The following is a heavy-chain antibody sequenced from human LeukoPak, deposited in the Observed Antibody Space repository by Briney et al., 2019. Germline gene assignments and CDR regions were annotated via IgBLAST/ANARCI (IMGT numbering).Heavy chain of an antibody. V-gene: IGHV3-74*01. CDR1: GFTFSTYW. Sequence: PGRSLRLSCAASGFTFSTYWMHWVRQAPGKGLVWVSRIDIDGSSTYYADSVKGRFTISRDNVKNTLFLQMNSLRAEDTAVYYCTSAVTGTQNAFNIWGQGTMVTVSS. CDR2: IDIDGSST. D-gene: IGHD6-19*01. CDR3: TSAVTGTQNAFNI. J-gene: IGHJ3*02.